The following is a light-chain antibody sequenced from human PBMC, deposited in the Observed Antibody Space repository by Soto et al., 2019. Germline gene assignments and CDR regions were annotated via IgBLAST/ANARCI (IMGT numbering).Light chain of an antibody. CDR2: DVN. CDR3: CSFTRMRIYV. Sequence: QSALTQPASVSGSPGQSITISCIGSSSDVGSYNLVSWYQHHPGKVPKLMIYDVNKRPSGVSNRFSGSKSGNTASLTISGLQAEDEADYYCCSFTRMRIYVFGSGTKVTVL. V-gene: IGLV2-23*02. CDR1: SSDVGSYNL. J-gene: IGLJ1*01.